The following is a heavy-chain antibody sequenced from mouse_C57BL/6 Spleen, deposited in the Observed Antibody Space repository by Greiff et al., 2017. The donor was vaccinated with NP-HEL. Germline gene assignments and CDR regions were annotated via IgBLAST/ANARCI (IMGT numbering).Heavy chain of an antibody. Sequence: EVQLVESGGGLVKPGGSLKLSCAASGFTFSDYGMHWVRQAPEKGLEWVAYISSGSSTIYYADTVKGRFTISRDNAKNTLFLQMTSLRSEDTAMYYCARPYGSSRGFAYWGQGTLVTVSA. CDR3: ARPYGSSRGFAY. CDR2: ISSGSSTI. CDR1: GFTFSDYG. V-gene: IGHV5-17*01. J-gene: IGHJ3*01. D-gene: IGHD1-1*01.